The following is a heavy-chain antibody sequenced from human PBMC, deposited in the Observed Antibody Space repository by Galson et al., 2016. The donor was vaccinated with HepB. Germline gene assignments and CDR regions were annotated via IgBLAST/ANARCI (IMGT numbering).Heavy chain of an antibody. CDR3: ARVVGEGWFDP. Sequence: TLSLTCTVSGGSISSGGYYWSWIRQPAGKGLEWIGRIYTSGSTNYNPSLQSRVTISVDTSKNQFSLNLNSVTAADTAVYYCARVVGEGWFDPWGQGILVTVSS. CDR2: IYTSGST. D-gene: IGHD3-10*01. V-gene: IGHV4-61*02. CDR1: GGSISSGGYY. J-gene: IGHJ5*02.